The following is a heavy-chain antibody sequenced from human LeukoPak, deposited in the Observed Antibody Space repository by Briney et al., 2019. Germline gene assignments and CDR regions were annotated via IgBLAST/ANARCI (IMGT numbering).Heavy chain of an antibody. Sequence: SETLSLTCTVSGGSISSGSYYWGWIRQPPGKGLEWIGSTYYSGTTYYNPSLKSRVTISVDTSKNQFSLKLSSVTAADTAVYYCARERTYCSSTSCRPPDAFDIWGQGTMVTVSS. CDR1: GGSISSGSYY. D-gene: IGHD2-2*01. CDR2: TYYSGTT. CDR3: ARERTYCSSTSCRPPDAFDI. V-gene: IGHV4-39*02. J-gene: IGHJ3*02.